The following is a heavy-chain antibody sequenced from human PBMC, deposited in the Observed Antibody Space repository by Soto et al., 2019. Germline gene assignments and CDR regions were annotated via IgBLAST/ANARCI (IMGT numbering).Heavy chain of an antibody. Sequence: EVQLLESGGGLVQRGGSLRLSCAASGFIFNNYAMTWVRQAPGKGQEWVARVSGRGGSAYYADSVKGRLTISRDNSNNTLYLQMTNVRGEDTAVYYCVRRAGGAVVWYYDLWGRGTLVSVFS. D-gene: IGHD2-21*01. V-gene: IGHV3-23*01. CDR1: GFIFNNYA. CDR2: VSGRGGSA. J-gene: IGHJ2*01. CDR3: VRRAGGAVVWYYDL.